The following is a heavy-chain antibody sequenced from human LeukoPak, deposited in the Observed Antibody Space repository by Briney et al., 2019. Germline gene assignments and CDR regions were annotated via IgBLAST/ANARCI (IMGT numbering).Heavy chain of an antibody. Sequence: SETLSLTCTVSGGSISSYYWSWIRQPPGKGLEWIGYIYYSGSTNYNPSLKSRVTISVDTSKNQFSLKLSSVTAADTAVYYCASSRGFTINWFDPWGQGTLVTVSS. CDR2: IYYSGST. CDR1: GGSISSYY. CDR3: ASSRGFTINWFDP. J-gene: IGHJ5*02. D-gene: IGHD3-9*01. V-gene: IGHV4-59*12.